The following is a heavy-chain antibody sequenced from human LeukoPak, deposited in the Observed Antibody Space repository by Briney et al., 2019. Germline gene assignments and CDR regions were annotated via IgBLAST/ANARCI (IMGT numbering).Heavy chain of an antibody. D-gene: IGHD2-2*01. Sequence: PGGPLRLSCAASGFTFSSYSMNWVRQAPGKGLEWVSSISSSSSYIYYADSVKGRFTISRDNAKNSLYLQMNSLRAEDTAVYYCAVHCSSTSCYPGYWGQGTLVTVSS. CDR1: GFTFSSYS. CDR2: ISSSSSYI. CDR3: AVHCSSTSCYPGY. J-gene: IGHJ4*02. V-gene: IGHV3-21*01.